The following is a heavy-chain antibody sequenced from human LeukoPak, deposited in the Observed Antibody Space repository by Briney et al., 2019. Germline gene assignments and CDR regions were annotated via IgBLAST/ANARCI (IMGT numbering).Heavy chain of an antibody. Sequence: PSETLSLTCTVSGGSISSGRYYWGWIRQPPGKGLEWIGSIYYSGSTYYNPSLKSRVTISVDTSKKQFSLKLSSVTAADTAVYYCASNTGTVFDYWGQGALVTVSS. CDR1: GGSISSGRYY. V-gene: IGHV4-39*07. J-gene: IGHJ4*02. D-gene: IGHD7-27*01. CDR2: IYYSGST. CDR3: ASNTGTVFDY.